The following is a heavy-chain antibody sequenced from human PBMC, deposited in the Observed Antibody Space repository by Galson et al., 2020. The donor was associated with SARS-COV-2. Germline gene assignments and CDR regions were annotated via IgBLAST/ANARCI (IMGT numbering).Heavy chain of an antibody. J-gene: IGHJ6*02. CDR1: GFTFSSYA. D-gene: IGHD3-10*01. Sequence: GESLKISCAASGFTFSSYAMSWVRQAPGKGLEWVSAISGSGGSTYYADSVKGRFTISRDNSKNTLYLQMNSLRAEDTAVYYCAKGEWSGGSGSSYYYYGMDVWGQGTTVTVSS. V-gene: IGHV3-23*01. CDR2: ISGSGGST. CDR3: AKGEWSGGSGSSYYYYGMDV.